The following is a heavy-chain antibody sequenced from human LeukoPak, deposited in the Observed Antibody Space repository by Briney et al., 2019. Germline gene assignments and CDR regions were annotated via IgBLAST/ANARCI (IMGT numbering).Heavy chain of an antibody. D-gene: IGHD3-22*01. Sequence: GASVKVSCKASGYTFTSYDINWVRQATGQGLEWMGWMNPNSGNTGYAQKFQGRVTMTRNTSISTAYMELSSLRSGDTAVYYCARGAYYYDSSGPPAGYWGQGTLVTVSS. J-gene: IGHJ4*02. V-gene: IGHV1-8*01. CDR1: GYTFTSYD. CDR3: ARGAYYYDSSGPPAGY. CDR2: MNPNSGNT.